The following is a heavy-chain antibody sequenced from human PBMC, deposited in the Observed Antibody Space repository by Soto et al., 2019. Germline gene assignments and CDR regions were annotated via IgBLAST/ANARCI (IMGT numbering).Heavy chain of an antibody. J-gene: IGHJ4*02. CDR3: AKENWANPYS. CDR1: GFTFSSYA. V-gene: IGHV3-23*01. Sequence: GGSLRRSCAASGFTFSSYAMSWVRQAAGKGLEWVSAISGSGVSTYYADSVKGRFTISRDNSKNTLYLQMNSLRAEDTAVYYCAKENWANPYSWGQGTLVTVSS. CDR2: ISGSGVST. D-gene: IGHD7-27*01.